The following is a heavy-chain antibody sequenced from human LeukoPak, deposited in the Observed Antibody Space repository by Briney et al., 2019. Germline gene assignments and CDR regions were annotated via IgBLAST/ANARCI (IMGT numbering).Heavy chain of an antibody. J-gene: IGHJ6*03. CDR3: ARRGVVVPAAIAPVGEYYYYYYMDV. D-gene: IGHD2-2*01. CDR1: EYTFTGYY. CDR2: INPSGGST. V-gene: IGHV1-46*01. Sequence: ASVKVSCKASEYTFTGYYMHWVRQAPGQGLEWMGIINPSGGSTSYAQKFQGRVTMTRDMSTSTVYMELSSLRSEDTAVYYCARRGVVVPAAIAPVGEYYYYYYMDVWGKGTTVTVSS.